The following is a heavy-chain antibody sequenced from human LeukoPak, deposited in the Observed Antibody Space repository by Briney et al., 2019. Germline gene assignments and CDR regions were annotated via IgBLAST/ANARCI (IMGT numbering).Heavy chain of an antibody. J-gene: IGHJ1*01. Sequence: ASVKVTCKASGYTFTSYDINWVRQATGQGLEWMGWMNPNSGNTGYAQKFQGRVTMTRNTSISTAYMELSSLRPEDTAVYYCARVPLHDDSGHYYPHWGQGTLVTVSS. V-gene: IGHV1-8*01. CDR1: GYTFTSYD. CDR2: MNPNSGNT. CDR3: ARVPLHDDSGHYYPH. D-gene: IGHD3-22*01.